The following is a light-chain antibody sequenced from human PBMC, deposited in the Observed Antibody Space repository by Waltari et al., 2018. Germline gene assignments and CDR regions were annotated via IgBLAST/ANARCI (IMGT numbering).Light chain of an antibody. CDR3: QVWDGGRVV. CDR1: NIGRKT. Sequence: SYVLTQPPSESVAPGQDATITCGGNNIGRKTVHWYQQKPGQAPVLVVYDDSDRASGIPERFSGSKPGDTATLTIGRVEAGDEADYSCQVWDGGRVVFGGGTKLTVL. CDR2: DDS. J-gene: IGLJ2*01. V-gene: IGLV3-21*02.